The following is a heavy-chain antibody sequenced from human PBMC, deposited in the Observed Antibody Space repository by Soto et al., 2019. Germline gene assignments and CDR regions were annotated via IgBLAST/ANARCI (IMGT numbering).Heavy chain of an antibody. CDR1: GGSISSGGYY. Sequence: PSETLSLTCTVSGGSISSGGYYWSWIRQHPGKGLEWIGYIYYSGSTYYNPSLKSRVTISVDTSKNQFSLKLSSVTAADTAVYYCARGYKNSNRQRINWFDPWGQGTLVTVSS. CDR2: IYYSGST. CDR3: ARGYKNSNRQRINWFDP. V-gene: IGHV4-31*03. D-gene: IGHD1-1*01. J-gene: IGHJ5*02.